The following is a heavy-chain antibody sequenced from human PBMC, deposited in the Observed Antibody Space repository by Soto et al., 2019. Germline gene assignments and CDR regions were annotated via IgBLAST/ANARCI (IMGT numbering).Heavy chain of an antibody. CDR3: ARRSWQGGVFAFDI. V-gene: IGHV3-7*01. CDR1: GFTFSSYW. Sequence: GGSLRLSCAASGFTFSSYWMSWVRQAPGKGLEWVANIKQDGSEKYYVDSVKGRFTISRDNAKNSLYLQMNSLRAEDTAVYYCARRSWQGGVFAFDIWGQGTMVTVSS. D-gene: IGHD3-16*01. CDR2: IKQDGSEK. J-gene: IGHJ3*02.